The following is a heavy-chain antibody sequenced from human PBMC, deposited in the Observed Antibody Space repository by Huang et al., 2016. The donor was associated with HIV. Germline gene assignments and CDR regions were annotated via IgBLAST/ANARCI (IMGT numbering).Heavy chain of an antibody. CDR1: GGTFSSYV. J-gene: IGHJ4*02. D-gene: IGHD1-26*01. Sequence: QVQLVQSGAEVKKPGSSVKVSCKASGGTFSSYVISWVRQAPGQGLEWMGGITPIFDKTNYARKFQGRVTMIADESTRTAYMEMSSLRPEDTATYYCATGPRGSGSFNWGQGTLVIVSS. V-gene: IGHV1-69*01. CDR2: ITPIFDKT. CDR3: ATGPRGSGSFN.